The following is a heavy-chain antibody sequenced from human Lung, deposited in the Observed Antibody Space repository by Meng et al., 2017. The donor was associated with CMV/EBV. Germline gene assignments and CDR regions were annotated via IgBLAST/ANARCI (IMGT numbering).Heavy chain of an antibody. J-gene: IGHJ5*02. V-gene: IGHV4-39*07. CDR3: ARDLKSYCSSTSCYINWFDP. D-gene: IGHD2-2*02. CDR2: IYYSGST. Sequence: SETLSLTCTVSGGSISSSSYYWGWIRQPPGKGLEWIGSIYYSGSTYYNPSLKSRVTISVDTSKNQFSLKLSSVTAADTAVYYCARDLKSYCSSTSCYINWFDPWGQGTLVTVS. CDR1: GGSISSSSYY.